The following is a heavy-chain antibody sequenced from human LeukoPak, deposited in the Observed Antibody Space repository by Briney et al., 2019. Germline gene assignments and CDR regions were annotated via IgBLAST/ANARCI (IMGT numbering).Heavy chain of an antibody. CDR1: GFTFSSYN. CDR3: ARDPQLKVVYYYYGMDV. J-gene: IGHJ6*02. V-gene: IGHV3-21*01. D-gene: IGHD1-1*01. CDR2: ITTSSSDV. Sequence: NPGGSLRLSCAASGFTFSSYNMNWVRQAPGKGLEWVSSITTSSSDVFYADSVKGRFTISRDNAKNSLYLQMNSLRAEDTAVYYCARDPQLKVVYYYYGMDVWGQGTTVAVSS.